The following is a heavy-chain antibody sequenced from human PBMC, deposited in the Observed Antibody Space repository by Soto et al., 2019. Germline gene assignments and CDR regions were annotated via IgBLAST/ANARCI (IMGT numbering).Heavy chain of an antibody. V-gene: IGHV3-33*08. CDR3: ARSDCTGAYCYSWPFNYAAEV. CDR2: IWYDGSNK. J-gene: IGHJ6*02. Sequence: PGGSLRLSCTTSGFTFNTYGMHWVRQAPGKGLEWVAIIWYDGSNKYYADSVKGRFTISRDNSKNTLYLQMNSLRAEDTALYYCARSDCTGAYCYSWPFNYAAEVWCQGPTVTV. CDR1: GFTFNTYG. D-gene: IGHD2-8*02.